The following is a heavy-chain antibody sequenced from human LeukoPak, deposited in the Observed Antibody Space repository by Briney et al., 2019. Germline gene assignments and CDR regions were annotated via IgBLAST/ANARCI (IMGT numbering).Heavy chain of an antibody. CDR1: GFTFSSYA. V-gene: IGHV3-23*01. J-gene: IGHJ4*02. D-gene: IGHD1-26*01. CDR2: ISGSGGST. CDR3: ARLLLGTTTFDY. Sequence: HSGGSLRLSCAASGFTFSSYAMSWVRQAPGKGLEWVSAISGSGGSTYYADSVKGRFTTSRDNAKNSLYLQMDSLRAEDTAVYYCARLLLGTTTFDYWGQGTLVTVSS.